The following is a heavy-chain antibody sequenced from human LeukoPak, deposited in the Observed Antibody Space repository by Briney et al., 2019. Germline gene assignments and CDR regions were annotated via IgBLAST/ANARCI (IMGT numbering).Heavy chain of an antibody. D-gene: IGHD6-6*01. CDR1: GYTFTTCG. V-gene: IGHV1-18*01. CDR2: ISAYNGNT. Sequence: ASVKVSCKASGYTFTTCGINWVRQAPGQGLEWTGWISAYNGNTNYAQNLQGRVTLTTDTSASTAYMELRSLRSDDTAVYYCARDLIAARPGWFDPWGQGTLVIVSS. CDR3: ARDLIAARPGWFDP. J-gene: IGHJ5*02.